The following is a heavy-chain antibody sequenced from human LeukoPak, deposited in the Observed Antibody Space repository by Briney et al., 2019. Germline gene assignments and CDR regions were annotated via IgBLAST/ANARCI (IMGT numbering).Heavy chain of an antibody. CDR3: AKVKEMFSSGSYYFDY. V-gene: IGHV3-30*18. D-gene: IGHD6-19*01. J-gene: IGHJ4*02. CDR1: GFTFSNYG. CDR2: ISYDEFNK. Sequence: PEGSLRLSCAASGFTFSNYGMHWVRQAPGKGLEWVAVISYDEFNKYYADSVKGRFTISRDNSKNTLYLQMNSLRAEDTAVYYCAKVKEMFSSGSYYFDYWGPGTLVTVSS.